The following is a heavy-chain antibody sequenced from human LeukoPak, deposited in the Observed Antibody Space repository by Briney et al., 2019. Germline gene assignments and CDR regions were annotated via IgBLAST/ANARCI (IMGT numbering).Heavy chain of an antibody. Sequence: PSETLSLTCTVSGGSISSSSYYWGWIRQPPGKGLEWIGSIYYSGSTYYNPSLKSRVTISVDTSKNQFSLKLSSVTAADTAVYYCARHETYSSGWTLFDYWGQGTLVTVSS. CDR1: GGSISSSSYY. J-gene: IGHJ4*02. D-gene: IGHD6-19*01. V-gene: IGHV4-39*01. CDR3: ARHETYSSGWTLFDY. CDR2: IYYSGST.